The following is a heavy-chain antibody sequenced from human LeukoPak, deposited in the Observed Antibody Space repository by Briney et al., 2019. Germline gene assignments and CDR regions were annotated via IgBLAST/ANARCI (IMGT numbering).Heavy chain of an antibody. J-gene: IGHJ4*02. Sequence: SETLSLTCTVPGGPISSYYWSWIRQPPGKGLEWNGYIYYSGSTNYNPSLKSRVTISVDTSKNQFSLKLSSVAAADTAVYYCARTGLGRGAGFDYWGQGTLVTVSS. CDR1: GGPISSYY. D-gene: IGHD3/OR15-3a*01. CDR3: ARTGLGRGAGFDY. V-gene: IGHV4-59*08. CDR2: IYYSGST.